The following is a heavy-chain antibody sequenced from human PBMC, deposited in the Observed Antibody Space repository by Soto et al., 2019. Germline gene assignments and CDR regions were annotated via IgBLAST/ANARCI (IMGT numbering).Heavy chain of an antibody. Sequence: LRLSCASSGFTFSSYAMSWVRQAPGKGLEWISAVSGSGGSTYYADSVKGRFTISRDNSKDTLYLQMNNLRAEDTAVYYCAKPPDYNWNDYWGQGTLVTVSS. CDR2: VSGSGGST. CDR3: AKPPDYNWNDY. D-gene: IGHD1-20*01. J-gene: IGHJ4*02. CDR1: GFTFSSYA. V-gene: IGHV3-23*01.